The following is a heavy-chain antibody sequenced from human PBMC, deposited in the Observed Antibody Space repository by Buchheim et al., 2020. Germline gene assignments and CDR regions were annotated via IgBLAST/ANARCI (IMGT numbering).Heavy chain of an antibody. J-gene: IGHJ4*02. CDR1: GLTFSKYA. V-gene: IGHV3-23*01. D-gene: IGHD2-15*01. Sequence: EVQLLESGGGLVQPGGSLRLSCAASGLTFSKYAMSWVRQAPGKGLEWVSAISGSGSSTYYADSVKGRFTISRDNSKHTLYLQMNSLRAEDTAVYYCAKETGYCSGGRCYSDFDYWGQGTL. CDR3: AKETGYCSGGRCYSDFDY. CDR2: ISGSGSST.